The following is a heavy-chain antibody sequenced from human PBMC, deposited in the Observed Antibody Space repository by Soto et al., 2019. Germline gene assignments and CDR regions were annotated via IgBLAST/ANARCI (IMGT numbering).Heavy chain of an antibody. CDR3: ARASPYSSGWDDFDY. D-gene: IGHD6-19*01. CDR1: GYTFTSYG. J-gene: IGHJ4*02. V-gene: IGHV1-18*01. Sequence: ASVKVSCKASGYTFTSYGISWVRQAPGQGLEWMGWISAYNGNTNYAQKLQGRVTMTTDTSTSTAYMELRSLRSDDTAVYYCARASPYSSGWDDFDYWGQGTLVTVSS. CDR2: ISAYNGNT.